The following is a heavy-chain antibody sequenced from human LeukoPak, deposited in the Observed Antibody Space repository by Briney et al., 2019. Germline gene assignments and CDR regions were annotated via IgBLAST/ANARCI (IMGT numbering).Heavy chain of an antibody. CDR1: GGSISTYY. D-gene: IGHD1-26*01. CDR2: IYYSGST. CDR3: ASGIVGATKGRYYYYYYMDV. V-gene: IGHV4-59*01. J-gene: IGHJ6*03. Sequence: SETLSLTCTVSGGSISTYYWNWIRQPPGKGLEWIGYIYYSGSTNYNPSLKSRVTISVDTSKNQFSLKLSSVTAADTAVYYCASGIVGATKGRYYYYYYMDVWGKGTTVTVSS.